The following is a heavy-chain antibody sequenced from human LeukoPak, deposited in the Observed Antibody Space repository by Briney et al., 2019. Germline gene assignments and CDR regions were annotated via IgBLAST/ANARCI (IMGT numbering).Heavy chain of an antibody. J-gene: IGHJ5*02. D-gene: IGHD1-1*01. Sequence: KPSETLSLTCTVSGGSISSYYWSWIRQPPGKGLEWIGYIYYSGSTNYNPSLKSRVTISVDTSKNQFSLKLSSVTAADTAVYYCARTFLEPYNWFDPWGQGTLVTVSS. V-gene: IGHV4-59*08. CDR2: IYYSGST. CDR3: ARTFLEPYNWFDP. CDR1: GGSISSYY.